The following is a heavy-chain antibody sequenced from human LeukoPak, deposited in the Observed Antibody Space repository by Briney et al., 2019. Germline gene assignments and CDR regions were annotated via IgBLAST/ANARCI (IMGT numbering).Heavy chain of an antibody. J-gene: IGHJ4*02. V-gene: IGHV4-34*01. D-gene: IGHD2-2*01. CDR2: INHSGST. Sequence: SETLSLTCAVYGGSFSGYYWSWIRQPPGKGLEWIGEINHSGSTNYNPSLKSRVTISVDTSKNQFSLKLSSVTAADTAVYSCARANCSSTSCEENYFDYWGQGTLVTVSS. CDR1: GGSFSGYY. CDR3: ARANCSSTSCEENYFDY.